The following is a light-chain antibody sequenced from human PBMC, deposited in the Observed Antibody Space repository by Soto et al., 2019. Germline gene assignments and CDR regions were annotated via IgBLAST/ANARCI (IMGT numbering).Light chain of an antibody. V-gene: IGKV3-20*01. Sequence: EIVLTQSPGTLSLSPGERVTLSCRASQSVSSNYLAWYQQKPGQAPRLLIYSASNRATGIPDRFSGSGSGTDFTLTITRLEPEDFAVYYCQQYGSSPYTFCQGTKLEIK. CDR3: QQYGSSPYT. CDR1: QSVSSNY. CDR2: SAS. J-gene: IGKJ2*01.